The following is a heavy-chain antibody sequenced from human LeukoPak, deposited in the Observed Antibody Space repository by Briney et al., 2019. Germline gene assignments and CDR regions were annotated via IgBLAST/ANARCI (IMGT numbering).Heavy chain of an antibody. J-gene: IGHJ6*02. V-gene: IGHV4-59*12. CDR3: ARALGGYYGSGSYYLPFYYYGMDV. CDR1: GASITGYY. Sequence: SETLSLTCTVSGASITGYYWNWIRQPPGKGLEWIGYTYYTGSTNYNPSLKSRVTISVDTSKNQFSLKLSSVTAADTAVYYCARALGGYYGSGSYYLPFYYYGMDVWGQGTTVTVSS. CDR2: TYYTGST. D-gene: IGHD3-10*01.